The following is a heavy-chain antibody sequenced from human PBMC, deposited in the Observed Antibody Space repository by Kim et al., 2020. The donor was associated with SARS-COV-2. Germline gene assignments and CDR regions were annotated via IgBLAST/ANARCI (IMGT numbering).Heavy chain of an antibody. D-gene: IGHD2-15*01. J-gene: IGHJ4*02. V-gene: IGHV5-51*01. CDR3: ASLLVYCSGGSCPLVY. CDR2: IYPGDSDT. Sequence: GESLKISCKGSGYSFTSYWIGWVRQMPGKGLEWMGIIYPGDSDTRYSPSFQGQVTISADKSISTAYLQWSSLKASDTAMYYCASLLVYCSGGSCPLVYWGQGTLVTVSS. CDR1: GYSFTSYW.